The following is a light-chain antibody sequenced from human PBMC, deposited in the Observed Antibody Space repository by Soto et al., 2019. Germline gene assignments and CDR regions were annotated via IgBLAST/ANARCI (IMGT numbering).Light chain of an antibody. J-gene: IGKJ3*01. Sequence: EIVLTQSPGTLSLSPGERATLSCRASQSFSSSYLAWYQQKPGQAPRLLTYGASSRATGIPDRFSGSGSGTDFTLTISRLEPEDFAVYYCQQYGSSRFTFGPGTKVDIK. CDR2: GAS. V-gene: IGKV3-20*01. CDR3: QQYGSSRFT. CDR1: QSFSSSY.